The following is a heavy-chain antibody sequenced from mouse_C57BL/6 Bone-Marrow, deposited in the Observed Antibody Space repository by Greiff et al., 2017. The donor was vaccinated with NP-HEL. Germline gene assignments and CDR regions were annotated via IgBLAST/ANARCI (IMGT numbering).Heavy chain of an antibody. J-gene: IGHJ3*01. D-gene: IGHD2-4*01. CDR2: ISSSGSYT. CDR3: ASPYDYDVAWFAY. Sequence: EVKLVESGGDLVKPGGSLKLSCAASGFTFSSYGMSWVRQTPDQRLEWVATISSSGSYTYYPDSVKGRFTISRDKAKNTLYLQMSSLKSEDTAMYYCASPYDYDVAWFAYWGQGTLVTVSA. V-gene: IGHV5-6*01. CDR1: GFTFSSYG.